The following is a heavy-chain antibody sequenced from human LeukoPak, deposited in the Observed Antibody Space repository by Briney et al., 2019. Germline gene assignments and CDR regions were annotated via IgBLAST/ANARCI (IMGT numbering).Heavy chain of an antibody. CDR1: GYTFTSYG. CDR2: ISAYNGNT. CDR3: ARVSPPDNYGGNLRDYYYGMDV. Sequence: ASVKVSCKASGYTFTSYGISWVRQAPGQGLEWMGWISAYNGNTNYAQKLQGRVTMTTDTSTSTAYMELRSLRSDDTAVYYCARVSPPDNYGGNLRDYYYGMDVWGQGTTVTVSS. V-gene: IGHV1-18*01. D-gene: IGHD4-23*01. J-gene: IGHJ6*02.